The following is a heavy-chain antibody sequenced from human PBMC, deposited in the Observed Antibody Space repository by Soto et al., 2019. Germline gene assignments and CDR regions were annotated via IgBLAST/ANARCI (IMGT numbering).Heavy chain of an antibody. CDR3: ARYYFDFGGYSNWFDP. Sequence: PGGSLRLSCAASGFTFSSYAMSWVRQAPGKGLEWVSSITDSGGGTYYADSVKGRFTISRDNSKNTLYLQMNSSVTAADTAVYYCARYYFDFGGYSNWFDPWGRGTLVTVSS. D-gene: IGHD3-22*01. CDR1: GFTFSSYA. V-gene: IGHV3-23*01. CDR2: ITDSGGGT. J-gene: IGHJ5*02.